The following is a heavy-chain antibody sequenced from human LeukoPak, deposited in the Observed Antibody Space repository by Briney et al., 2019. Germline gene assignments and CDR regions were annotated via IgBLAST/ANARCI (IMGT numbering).Heavy chain of an antibody. CDR3: ARVVVAATGGRTDDY. D-gene: IGHD2-15*01. CDR2: ISSSSNYI. CDR1: GFTFSSYI. V-gene: IGHV3-21*01. J-gene: IGHJ4*02. Sequence: PGGALRLSCAASGFTFSSYIMTWVRQAPGKGLEWVSSISSSSNYIYYADSVKGRFTIARDNAKNSLYLQMNSLRAEDTAVYYCARVVVAATGGRTDDYWGQGTLVTVSS.